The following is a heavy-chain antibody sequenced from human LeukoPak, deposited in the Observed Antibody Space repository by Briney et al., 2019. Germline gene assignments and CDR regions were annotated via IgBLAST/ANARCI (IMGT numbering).Heavy chain of an antibody. CDR1: GYTFTGYY. V-gene: IGHV1-69*06. D-gene: IGHD3-10*01. CDR2: IIPIFGTA. CDR3: ARMTMVRGVVLVGYYYMDV. J-gene: IGHJ6*03. Sequence: GASVRVSCTASGYTFTGYYMHWVRQAPGQGLEWMGGIIPIFGTANYAQKFQGRVTITADKSTSTAYMELSSLRSDDTAVYYCARMTMVRGVVLVGYYYMDVWGKGTTVTISS.